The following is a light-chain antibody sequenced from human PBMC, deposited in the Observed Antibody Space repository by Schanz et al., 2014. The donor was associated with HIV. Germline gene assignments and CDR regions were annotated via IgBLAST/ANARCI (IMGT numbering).Light chain of an antibody. J-gene: IGLJ2*01. Sequence: QSALTQPASVSGSLGQSITISCTGTSGDVGRYDYVSWYQQHPGQAPKLLIYDVTYRPSGISNRFSGSKSGYTASLTISGLQAEDEADYYCSSFSSSDTRLFGGGTKLTVL. CDR3: SSFSSSDTRL. V-gene: IGLV2-14*03. CDR2: DVT. CDR1: SGDVGRYDY.